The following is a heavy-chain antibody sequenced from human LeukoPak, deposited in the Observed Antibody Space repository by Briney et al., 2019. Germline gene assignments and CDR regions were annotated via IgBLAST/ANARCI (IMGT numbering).Heavy chain of an antibody. J-gene: IGHJ4*02. Sequence: GGSLRLSCATSGFSFTDYPMNWVRQAPGKGPEWTSNIRTTAEGAKYAYYADSVKGRVNISRDDGKNTLYLHMNSLRDDDTAVYYCAADQRYAFDYWGQGILVTVSS. CDR1: GFSFTDYP. V-gene: IGHV3-48*02. CDR3: AADQRYAFDY. CDR2: IRTTAEGAKYA. D-gene: IGHD3-9*01.